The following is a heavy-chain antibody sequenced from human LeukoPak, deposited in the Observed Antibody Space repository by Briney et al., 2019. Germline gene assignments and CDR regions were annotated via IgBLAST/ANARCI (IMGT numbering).Heavy chain of an antibody. V-gene: IGHV3-33*01. CDR1: GFTFSSYG. J-gene: IGHJ4*02. CDR2: IWYDGSNK. Sequence: QPGRSLRLSCAASGFTFSSYGMHWVRQAPGKGLEWVAVIWYDGSNKYYADSVKGRFTISRDNSKNTLYLQMNSLRAEDTAVYYCARDYGGNSGQVYWGQGTLVTVSS. D-gene: IGHD4-23*01. CDR3: ARDYGGNSGQVY.